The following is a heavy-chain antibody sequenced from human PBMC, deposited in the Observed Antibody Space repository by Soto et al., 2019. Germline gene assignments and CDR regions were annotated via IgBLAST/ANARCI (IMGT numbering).Heavy chain of an antibody. D-gene: IGHD3-9*01. V-gene: IGHV4-59*01. CDR3: ARAWWGYYDILPGYKYYYYMDV. CDR1: GGSISSYY. J-gene: IGHJ6*03. CDR2: IYYSGNT. Sequence: SETLSLTCTVSGGSISSYYWSWIRQPPGKGLEWIGYIYYSGNTNYNPSLKSRVTISVDTSKNQFSLKLSSVTAEDTAVYYCARAWWGYYDILPGYKYYYYMDVWGKGTTVTVSS.